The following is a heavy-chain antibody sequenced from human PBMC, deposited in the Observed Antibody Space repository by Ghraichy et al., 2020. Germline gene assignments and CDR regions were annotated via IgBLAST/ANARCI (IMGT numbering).Heavy chain of an antibody. D-gene: IGHD3-10*01. J-gene: IGHJ4*02. CDR3: AKGYYGSGSPFDY. CDR2: ITGSGDST. CDR1: GFTFSSYA. Sequence: GASLRLSCAASGFTFSSYAMSWVRQAPGKGLEWVSAITGSGDSTYYVDSVKGRFTISRDNSKNTLYLQMNSLRAEDTAVYYCAKGYYGSGSPFDYWGQGTLVTVSS. V-gene: IGHV3-23*01.